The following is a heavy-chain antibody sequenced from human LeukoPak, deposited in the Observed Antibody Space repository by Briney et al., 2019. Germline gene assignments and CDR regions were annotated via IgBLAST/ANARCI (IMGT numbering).Heavy chain of an antibody. CDR2: IYYSGST. CDR1: GGSISSGGYY. V-gene: IGHV4-31*03. CDR3: ARLIVGYSSSWYHY. D-gene: IGHD6-13*01. J-gene: IGHJ4*02. Sequence: SQTLSLTCTVSGGSISSGGYYWSWIRQHPGKGLEWIGYIYYSGSTYYNPSLKSRVTISVDTSKNQFSLKLSSVTAADTAVYYCARLIVGYSSSWYHYWGQGTLVTVSS.